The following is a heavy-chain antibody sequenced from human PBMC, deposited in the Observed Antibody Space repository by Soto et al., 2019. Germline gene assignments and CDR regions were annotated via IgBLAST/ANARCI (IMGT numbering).Heavy chain of an antibody. CDR1: GFTFSSYW. CDR3: ARDATTEPGIAAV. V-gene: IGHV3-7*05. J-gene: IGHJ4*02. D-gene: IGHD6-25*01. CDR2: IKQDGSEK. Sequence: EVQLVESGGGLVQPGGSLRLSCAASGFTFSSYWMSWVRQAPGKGLEWVANIKQDGSEKYYVDSVKGRFTISRDNAKNSLYLQMNSLRAEDTAVYYCARDATTEPGIAAVWGQGTLVTVSS.